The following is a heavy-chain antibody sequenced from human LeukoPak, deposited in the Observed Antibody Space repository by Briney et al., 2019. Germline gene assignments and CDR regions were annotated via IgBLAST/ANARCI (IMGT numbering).Heavy chain of an antibody. D-gene: IGHD3-10*01. V-gene: IGHV5-10-1*01. CDR2: IDPSDSYT. Sequence: GESLKISCKGSGYSFTSYWISWVCQMPGKGLEWMGRIDPSDSYTNYSPSFQGHVTISADKSISTAYLQWSSLKASDTAMYYCARHSDGSGSYYNANGMDVWGKGTTVTVSS. J-gene: IGHJ6*04. CDR1: GYSFTSYW. CDR3: ARHSDGSGSYYNANGMDV.